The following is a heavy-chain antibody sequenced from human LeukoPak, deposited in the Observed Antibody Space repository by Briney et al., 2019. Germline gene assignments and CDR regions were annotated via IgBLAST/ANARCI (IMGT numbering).Heavy chain of an antibody. J-gene: IGHJ4*02. Sequence: GGSLRLSCAASGFTFSRYWMSWVRQAPGKGLEWVANIKQDGSEKDYVDSVKGRFTISRDNAKNSLCLQMNSLTAEDTAVYYCARESFAAQWDWGQGTLVTVSS. D-gene: IGHD6-6*01. CDR3: ARESFAAQWD. CDR1: GFTFSRYW. CDR2: IKQDGSEK. V-gene: IGHV3-7*01.